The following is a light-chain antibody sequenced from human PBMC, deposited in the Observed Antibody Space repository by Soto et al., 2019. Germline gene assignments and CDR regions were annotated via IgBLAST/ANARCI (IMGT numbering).Light chain of an antibody. CDR2: EVS. J-gene: IGLJ1*01. CDR3: GSYTSTDTPFV. V-gene: IGLV2-14*01. Sequence: QSVLAQPSSVSGSPGQSITISCTGTSTDVGGYNYVSWYQHHPGKGPKLIIYEVSNRPSGVSDRFSGSKSGNKASLIISNLEAEDESDYYCGSYTSTDTPFVFGTGNKV. CDR1: STDVGGYNY.